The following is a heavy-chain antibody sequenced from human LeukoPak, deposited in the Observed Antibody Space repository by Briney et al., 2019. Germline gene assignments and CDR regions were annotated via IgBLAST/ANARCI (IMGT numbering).Heavy chain of an antibody. D-gene: IGHD2-21*01. J-gene: IGHJ3*01. CDR2: ISGSRGDT. Sequence: GGSLRLSCVASGLTFNNYAMSWVRQPPGKGLEWVSAISGSRGDTYYAASVQGRFTISRDNSRNTLYLQMNSLRAEDTALYYCAKDRRFPDDVLDLWGQGTLVTVSS. CDR1: GLTFNNYA. CDR3: AKDRRFPDDVLDL. V-gene: IGHV3-23*01.